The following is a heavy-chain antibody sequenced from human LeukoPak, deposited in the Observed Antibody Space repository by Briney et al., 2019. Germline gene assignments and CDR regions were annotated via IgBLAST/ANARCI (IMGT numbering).Heavy chain of an antibody. CDR1: GGSISGSSYY. J-gene: IGHJ4*02. D-gene: IGHD6-13*01. CDR3: ASEHWYGDY. Sequence: PSETLSLTCTVSGGSISGSSYYWGWIRQPPGKGVEWIGSIYYSGSTYYNPSLKSRVTISVDTSKNQFSLKLSSVTAADTAVYYCASEHWYGDYWGQGTLVTVSS. V-gene: IGHV4-39*01. CDR2: IYYSGST.